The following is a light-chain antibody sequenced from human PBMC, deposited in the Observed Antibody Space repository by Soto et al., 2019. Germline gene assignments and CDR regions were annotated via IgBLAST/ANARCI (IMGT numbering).Light chain of an antibody. CDR3: QTWGTGITV. J-gene: IGLJ1*01. V-gene: IGLV4-69*01. CDR1: TGHSSYA. CDR2: LNSDGSH. Sequence: QPVLTHAPSVSSSLGALVKLTCTLSTGHSSYAIAWHQQQPDKGPRYLMKLNSDGSHTKGDGIPDRFSGSSSGAERFLTISSLQSEDEADYYCQTWGTGITVFGSGTKVTVL.